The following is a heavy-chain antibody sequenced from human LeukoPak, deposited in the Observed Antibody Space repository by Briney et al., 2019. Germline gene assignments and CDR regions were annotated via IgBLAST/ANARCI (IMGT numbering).Heavy chain of an antibody. CDR2: IYHSGST. Sequence: PSGTLSLTCAVSGGSISSSNWWSWVRQPPGKGLEWIGEIYHSGSTNYNPSLKSRVTISVDKSKNQFSLKLSSVTAADTAVYYCARGDSSGYYKGPFDYWGQGTLVTVSS. V-gene: IGHV4-4*02. J-gene: IGHJ4*02. CDR1: GGSISSSNW. CDR3: ARGDSSGYYKGPFDY. D-gene: IGHD3-22*01.